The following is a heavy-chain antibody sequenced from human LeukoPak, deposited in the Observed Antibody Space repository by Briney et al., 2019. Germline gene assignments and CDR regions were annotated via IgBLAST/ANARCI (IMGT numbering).Heavy chain of an antibody. D-gene: IGHD6-6*01. CDR1: GFTFSSYA. CDR3: AKDRGIAARPVTVPDY. CDR2: ISSNGGST. Sequence: GGSLRLSCAASGFTFSSYAMHWVRQAPGKGLEYVSAISSNGGSTYYANSVKGRFTISRDNSKNTLYLQMNSLRAEDTAVYYCAKDRGIAARPVTVPDYWGQGTLVTVSS. J-gene: IGHJ4*02. V-gene: IGHV3-64*01.